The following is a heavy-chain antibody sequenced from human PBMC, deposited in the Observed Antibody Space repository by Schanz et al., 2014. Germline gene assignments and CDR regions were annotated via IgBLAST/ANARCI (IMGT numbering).Heavy chain of an antibody. CDR1: GYTFTGYY. D-gene: IGHD6-19*01. CDR3: ATMSGGYSSGRPLSGAFDI. CDR2: INPNSGGT. Sequence: QVQLVQSGAEVKKPGASVKVSCKASGYTFTGYYMHWVRQAPGQGLEWMGRINPNSGGTNYAQKFQGRVTMTRDTSISTAYMELSRLRSDDTAVYYCATMSGGYSSGRPLSGAFDIWGQGTMVTVSS. J-gene: IGHJ3*02. V-gene: IGHV1-2*06.